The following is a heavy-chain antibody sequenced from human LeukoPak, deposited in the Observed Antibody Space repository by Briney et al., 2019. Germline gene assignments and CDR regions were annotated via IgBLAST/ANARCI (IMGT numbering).Heavy chain of an antibody. D-gene: IGHD4-17*01. V-gene: IGHV1-46*01. CDR1: GYTFTSYY. CDR3: ARGAVTGGVPVY. Sequence: ASVKVSCRASGYTFTSYYMHWVRQAPGQGLEWMGIINPSGGSSSYAQKFQGRVTMTRDTSTSTVYMELSSLRSEDTAVYYCARGAVTGGVPVYWGQGTLVTVSS. J-gene: IGHJ4*02. CDR2: INPSGGSS.